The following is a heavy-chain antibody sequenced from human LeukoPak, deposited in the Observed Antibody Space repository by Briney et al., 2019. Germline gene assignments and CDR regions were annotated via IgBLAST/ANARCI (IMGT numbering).Heavy chain of an antibody. V-gene: IGHV1-18*01. Sequence: ASVKVSCKASSYTFTSYGISWVRQAPGQGLEWMGWISAYNGNTNYAQKLQGRVTMTTDTSTSTAYMELRSLRSDDTAVYYCARGSDCSSTSCYDDYMDVWGKGTTVTVSS. CDR3: ARGSDCSSTSCYDDYMDV. CDR2: ISAYNGNT. D-gene: IGHD2-2*01. J-gene: IGHJ6*03. CDR1: SYTFTSYG.